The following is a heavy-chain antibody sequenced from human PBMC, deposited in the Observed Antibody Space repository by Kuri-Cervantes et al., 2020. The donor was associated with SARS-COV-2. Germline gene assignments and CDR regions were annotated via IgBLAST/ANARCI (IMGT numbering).Heavy chain of an antibody. CDR1: GYTFTSYG. CDR3: ATAGYTYYYDSRFDY. V-gene: IGHV1-18*01. D-gene: IGHD3-22*01. CDR2: ISAYNGNT. J-gene: IGHJ4*02. Sequence: ASVKVSCKASGYTFTSYGISWVRQAPGQGLEWMGWISAYNGNTNYAQKLQGRVTMTTDTSTSTAYMELSSLRSEDTAVYYCATAGYTYYYDSRFDYWGQGTLVTVSS.